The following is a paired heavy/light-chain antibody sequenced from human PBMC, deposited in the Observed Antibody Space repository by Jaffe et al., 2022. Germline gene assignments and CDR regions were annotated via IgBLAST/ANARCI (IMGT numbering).Heavy chain of an antibody. CDR2: IKQDGSEK. CDR1: GFTFSSYW. V-gene: IGHV3-7*01. Sequence: EVQLVESGGGLVQPGGSLRLSCAASGFTFSSYWMSWVRQAPGKGLEWVANIKQDGSEKYYVDSVKGRFTISRDNAKNSLYLQMNSLRAEDTAVYYCARSPGPITMVQGVIITGIFDYWGQGTLVTVSS. J-gene: IGHJ4*02. CDR3: ARSPGPITMVQGVIITGIFDY. D-gene: IGHD3-10*01.
Light chain of an antibody. CDR2: GAS. CDR3: QQYNNWPPAT. CDR1: QSVSSN. J-gene: IGKJ2*01. Sequence: EIVMTQSPATLSVSPGERATLSCRASQSVSSNLAWYQQKPGQAPRLLIYGASTRATGIPARFSGSGSGTEFTLTISSLQSEDFAVYYCQQYNNWPPATFGQGTKLEIK. V-gene: IGKV3-15*01.